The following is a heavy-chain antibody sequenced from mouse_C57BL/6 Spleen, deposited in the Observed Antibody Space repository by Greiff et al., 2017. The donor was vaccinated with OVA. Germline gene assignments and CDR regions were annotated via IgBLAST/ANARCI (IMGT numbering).Heavy chain of an antibody. V-gene: IGHV1-50*01. J-gene: IGHJ2*01. CDR2: IDPSDSYT. CDR1: GYTFTSYW. D-gene: IGHD1-1*01. Sequence: QVQLQQPGAELVKPGASVKLSCKASGYTFTSYWMQWVKQRPGQGLEWIGEIDPSDSYTNYNQKFKGKATLTVDTSSSTAYMQLSSLTSEDSAVHYCASHYGSRYYFDYWGQGTTLTVSS. CDR3: ASHYGSRYYFDY.